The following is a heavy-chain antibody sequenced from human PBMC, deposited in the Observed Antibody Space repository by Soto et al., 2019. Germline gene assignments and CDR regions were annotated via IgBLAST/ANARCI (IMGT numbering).Heavy chain of an antibody. CDR1: GCSSSSYY. V-gene: IGHV4-59*01. CDR3: ARERGYRYGSDYGMDV. Sequence: SETLSLTCAVSGCSSSSYYGILIRQTPGKGLEWIGYIYYSGSTNYNPPLKSRVTISVDTSKNQFSLKLSSVTAADTAVYYCARERGYRYGSDYGMDVWGQGTTVNVSS. D-gene: IGHD5-18*01. CDR2: IYYSGST. J-gene: IGHJ6*02.